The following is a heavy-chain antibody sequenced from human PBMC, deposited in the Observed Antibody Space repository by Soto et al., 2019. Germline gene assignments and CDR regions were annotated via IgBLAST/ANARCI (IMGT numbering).Heavy chain of an antibody. CDR2: ISYDGSNK. D-gene: IGHD6-19*01. CDR1: GFTFSSYG. Sequence: PGGSLRLSCAASGFTFSSYGMHWGRQAPGKGLEWVAVISYDGSNKYYADSVKGRFTISRDNSKNTLYLQMNSLRAEDTAVYYCARIIAVAGNFAFDIWGQGTVVTVS. V-gene: IGHV3-30*03. CDR3: ARIIAVAGNFAFDI. J-gene: IGHJ3*02.